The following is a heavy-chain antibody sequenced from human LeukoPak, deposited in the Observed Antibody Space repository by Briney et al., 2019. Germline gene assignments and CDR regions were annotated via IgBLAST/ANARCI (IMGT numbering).Heavy chain of an antibody. Sequence: GGSLRFSCAASGFTFNSFAMSWVRQAPGKGLEWVSGIDESGAGTFYADSVKGRFTISRDNSKNTLFLQMNSLRVEDTAVYYCANTHDYGDYWGQGTLVTVSS. CDR2: IDESGAGT. V-gene: IGHV3-23*01. J-gene: IGHJ4*02. CDR1: GFTFNSFA. CDR3: ANTHDYGDY.